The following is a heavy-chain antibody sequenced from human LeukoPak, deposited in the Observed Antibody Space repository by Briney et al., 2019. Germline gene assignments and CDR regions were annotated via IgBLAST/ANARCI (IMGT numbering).Heavy chain of an antibody. J-gene: IGHJ5*02. Sequence: PGGSLRVSCAASGFTFSSYALSWVRQAPGKGLELVSGISGRGGSTYYADAVKGRFSISRDNSKNTLYLQMNSLRAEDTAVYYCAKGDGYNYDNWFDPWGQGALVTVSS. CDR3: AKGDGYNYDNWFDP. CDR1: GFTFSSYA. V-gene: IGHV3-23*01. D-gene: IGHD5-24*01. CDR2: ISGRGGST.